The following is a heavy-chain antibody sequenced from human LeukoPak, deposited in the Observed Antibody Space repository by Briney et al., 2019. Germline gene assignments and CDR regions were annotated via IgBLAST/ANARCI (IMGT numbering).Heavy chain of an antibody. Sequence: ASVKVSCKASGYTFTGYYMHWVRQAPGQGLEWMGRINPNSGGTNHAQKFQGRVTMTRDTSISTAYMELSRLRSDDTAVYYCARGSLTVLFDYWGQGTLVTVSS. D-gene: IGHD4-17*01. V-gene: IGHV1-2*06. CDR3: ARGSLTVLFDY. CDR1: GYTFTGYY. J-gene: IGHJ4*02. CDR2: INPNSGGT.